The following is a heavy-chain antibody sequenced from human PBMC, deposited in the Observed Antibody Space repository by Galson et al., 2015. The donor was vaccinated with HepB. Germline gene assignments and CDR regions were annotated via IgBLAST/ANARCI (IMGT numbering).Heavy chain of an antibody. CDR3: ATDLLRIARVWAIDV. J-gene: IGHJ6*02. Sequence: SLRLSCAASGFTFRNAWMSWVRQAPGKGLEWVGRIKSKADGGTTEYAAPVTGRFSISRDDSKDTLYLQMNSLKSEDTAVYYCATDLLRIARVWAIDVWGQGTTVTVSS. V-gene: IGHV3-15*01. CDR1: GFTFRNAW. CDR2: IKSKADGGTT. D-gene: IGHD2-21*01.